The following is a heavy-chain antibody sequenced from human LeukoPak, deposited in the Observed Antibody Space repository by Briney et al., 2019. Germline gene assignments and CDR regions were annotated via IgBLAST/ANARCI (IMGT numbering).Heavy chain of an antibody. V-gene: IGHV4-4*07. D-gene: IGHD3-10*01. CDR3: ARARGGWLSHYYYMDV. J-gene: IGHJ6*03. Sequence: SETLSLTCTVSGVSISSYYWSWLRQPAGKGLEGIGRIYTSGSTNYNPSLKSRVTMSVDTSKNQFSLKLSSVTAADTAVYYCARARGGWLSHYYYMDVWGKGTTVTVSS. CDR1: GVSISSYY. CDR2: IYTSGST.